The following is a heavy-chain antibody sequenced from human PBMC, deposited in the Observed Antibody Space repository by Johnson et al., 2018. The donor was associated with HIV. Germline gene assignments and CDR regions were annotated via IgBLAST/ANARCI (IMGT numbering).Heavy chain of an antibody. V-gene: IGHV3-30*03. D-gene: IGHD2-8*01. CDR3: ARGPTMRYCTNGVCYIGAFDI. CDR1: GFNFSTYD. Sequence: QEQLVESGGGVVQPGRSLRLSCITYGFNFSTYDMHWVRQAPGKGLEWVAVTSYDGSNTYYADSVRGRFTLSRDISKNTVYLQMNSLRAEDTAVYYCARGPTMRYCTNGVCYIGAFDIWGQGTMVTVSS. CDR2: TSYDGSNT. J-gene: IGHJ3*02.